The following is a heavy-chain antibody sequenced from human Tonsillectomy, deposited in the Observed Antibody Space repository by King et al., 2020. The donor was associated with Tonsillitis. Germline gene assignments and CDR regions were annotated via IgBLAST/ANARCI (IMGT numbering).Heavy chain of an antibody. CDR2: INTYTGDT. CDR1: AYMFTTYG. CDR3: ARDKRVNRGDFSGWYRGY. D-gene: IGHD6-19*01. J-gene: IGHJ4*02. Sequence: QLVQSGAEMKKPGASVKVSCKAPAYMFTTYGMSWVRQAPGQGPEWMAWINTYTGDTDYAQSLQGRVTVTRHTSTSTVYMELRSLTSDDTAMYYCARDKRVNRGDFSGWYRGYWGQGTLVTVSS. V-gene: IGHV1-18*01.